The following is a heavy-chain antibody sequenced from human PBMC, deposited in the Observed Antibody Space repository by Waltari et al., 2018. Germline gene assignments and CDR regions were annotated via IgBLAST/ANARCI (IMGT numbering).Heavy chain of an antibody. D-gene: IGHD1-7*01. CDR3: EQTARSGTRTSSDY. Sequence: QVQLVQSGSEVKKPGSSVTVSCKASGDTFSSYAISWVRQAPGQGREWMGGTMRSYGTANYAQKFTGRVKITADESTSPVYMELSSLRSEYTAVYYCEQTARSGTRTSSDYWGQGTLVTVCS. V-gene: IGHV1-69*13. J-gene: IGHJ4*02. CDR2: TMRSYGTA. CDR1: GDTFSSYA.